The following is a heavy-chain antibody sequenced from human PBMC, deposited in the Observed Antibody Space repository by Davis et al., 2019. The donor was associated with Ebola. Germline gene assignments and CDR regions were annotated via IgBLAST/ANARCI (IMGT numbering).Heavy chain of an antibody. V-gene: IGHV3-9*01. CDR2: ISWNSGSI. D-gene: IGHD6-6*01. J-gene: IGHJ6*04. CDR3: ARDLVQLLSSSAGYYYGMDV. CDR1: GFTFDDYA. Sequence: SLKISCAASGFTFDDYAMHWVRQAPGKGLEWVSGISWNSGSIGYADSVKGRFTISRDNAKNSLYLQMNSLRAEDTAVYYCARDLVQLLSSSAGYYYGMDVWGKGTTVTVSS.